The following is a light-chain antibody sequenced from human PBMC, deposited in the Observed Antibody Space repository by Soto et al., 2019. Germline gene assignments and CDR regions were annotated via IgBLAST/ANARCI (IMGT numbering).Light chain of an antibody. J-gene: IGKJ1*01. CDR3: QESPRT. CDR1: QSVNSNY. CDR2: GAS. V-gene: IGKV3-20*01. Sequence: EVVMTQYTATLSVSPGERATLSCRASQSVNSNYLAWYQQKRGQAPRLLIYGASSRATGIPDRFSGSGSGTDFTLTISRLEPEDFAVYYCQESPRTFGQRTKADIK.